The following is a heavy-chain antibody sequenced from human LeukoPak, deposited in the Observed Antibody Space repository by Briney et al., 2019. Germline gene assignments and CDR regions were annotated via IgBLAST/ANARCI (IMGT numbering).Heavy chain of an antibody. J-gene: IGHJ4*02. CDR3: ARDRGTAVAYFDY. D-gene: IGHD6-19*01. CDR2: ISSSSSYI. CDR1: GFTFSSYS. Sequence: PGGSLRLSCAASGFTFSSYSMNWVRQAPGKGLEWVSSISSSSSYIYYADSVKGRFTISRDDAKNSLYLQMNSLRAEDTAVYYCARDRGTAVAYFDYWGREPWSPSPQ. V-gene: IGHV3-21*01.